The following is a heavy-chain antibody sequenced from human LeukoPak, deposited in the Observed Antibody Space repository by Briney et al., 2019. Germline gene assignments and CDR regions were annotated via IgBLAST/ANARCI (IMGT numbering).Heavy chain of an antibody. Sequence: NPGGSLRLSCAASGFTFSDYYMSWIRQAPGKGLEWVSYISSSGSTIYYADSVKGRFTISRDNAKNSLYLQMNSLRAEDTAVYYCARRNVVVINRYFDYWGQGTLVTVSS. CDR2: ISSSGSTI. V-gene: IGHV3-11*01. CDR1: GFTFSDYY. CDR3: ARRNVVVINRYFDY. D-gene: IGHD3-22*01. J-gene: IGHJ4*02.